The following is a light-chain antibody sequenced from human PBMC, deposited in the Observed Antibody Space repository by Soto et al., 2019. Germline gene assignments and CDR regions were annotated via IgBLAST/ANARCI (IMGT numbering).Light chain of an antibody. Sequence: DSQMTQSPSSVSASVGDRVTITCRASQGISSSLGWYQQETGKAPKLLIYAASSLQSGVPSRFSGSGSGTAFTLTISSLQPDDFATYYCQQTNSFPLTFGGGTKVDIK. J-gene: IGKJ4*01. V-gene: IGKV1D-12*01. CDR2: AAS. CDR1: QGISSS. CDR3: QQTNSFPLT.